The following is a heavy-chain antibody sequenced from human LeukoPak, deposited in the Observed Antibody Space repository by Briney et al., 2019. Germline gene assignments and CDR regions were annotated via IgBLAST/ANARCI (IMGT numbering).Heavy chain of an antibody. V-gene: IGHV3-11*03. CDR2: ISSTSSFT. Sequence: PGGSLRLSCAASGFTFSDYYMSWIRQAPGKGLEWVSYISSTSSFTNYADSVKGRFTISRDNAKNSLYLQMNSLRAEDTAVYYCATSKRDYFDYWGQGTLVTVSS. J-gene: IGHJ4*02. CDR3: ATSKRDYFDY. CDR1: GFTFSDYY.